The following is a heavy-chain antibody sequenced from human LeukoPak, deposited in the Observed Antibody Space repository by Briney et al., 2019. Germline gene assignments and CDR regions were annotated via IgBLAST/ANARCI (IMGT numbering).Heavy chain of an antibody. CDR3: ARAQTAQMVRGVNYYYMDV. D-gene: IGHD3-10*01. Sequence: GGSLRLSCAASGFTFSSYAMHWVRQAPGKGLEWVAVISYDGSNKYYADSVKGRFTISRDNSKNTLYLQMNSLRAEDTAVYYCARAQTAQMVRGVNYYYMDVWGKGTTVTVSS. V-gene: IGHV3-30-3*01. J-gene: IGHJ6*03. CDR2: ISYDGSNK. CDR1: GFTFSSYA.